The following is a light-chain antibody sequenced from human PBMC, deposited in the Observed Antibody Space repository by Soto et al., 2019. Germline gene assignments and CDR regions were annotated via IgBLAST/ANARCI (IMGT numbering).Light chain of an antibody. V-gene: IGKV1-5*03. CDR1: QSIDKW. J-gene: IGKJ1*01. Sequence: DIQMTQSPSTLSASVGDRVTITCRASQSIDKWLAWYQQKPGKAPKLLIYKASILQSGVPSRFSGSGSGTEFNLTISSLQPDDVGSYFCQQYNRFSLTFGQGTKVEIK. CDR3: QQYNRFSLT. CDR2: KAS.